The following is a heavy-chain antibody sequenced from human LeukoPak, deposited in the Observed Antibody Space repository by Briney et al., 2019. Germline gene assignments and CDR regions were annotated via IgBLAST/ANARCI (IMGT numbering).Heavy chain of an antibody. D-gene: IGHD2-2*01. V-gene: IGHV3-30*18. CDR3: AKGRYCSSTSCGYYGMDV. CDR2: ISYDGSNK. J-gene: IGHJ6*04. CDR1: GFTFSSYG. Sequence: GGSLRLSCAASGFTFSSYGMHWVRQAPGKGLEWVAVISYDGSNKYYADSVKGRFTIPRDNSKNTLYLQMNSLRAEDTAVYYCAKGRYCSSTSCGYYGMDVWGKGTTVTVSS.